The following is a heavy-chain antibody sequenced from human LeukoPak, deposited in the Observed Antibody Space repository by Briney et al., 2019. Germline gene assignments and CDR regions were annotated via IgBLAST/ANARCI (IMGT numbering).Heavy chain of an antibody. Sequence: PSETLSLTCSVSGVSIGSDDSYYWGWIRQPPGKGLEWIAGITSSGTAHYNPSLESRVTISLDTSSNQFSLRLTFVTAADTAPYYCAWAPNYRRYSFHSWGQGTKVTVSS. D-gene: IGHD3-16*02. CDR2: ITSSGTA. V-gene: IGHV4-39*01. CDR3: AWAPNYRRYSFHS. J-gene: IGHJ5*02. CDR1: GVSIGSDDSYY.